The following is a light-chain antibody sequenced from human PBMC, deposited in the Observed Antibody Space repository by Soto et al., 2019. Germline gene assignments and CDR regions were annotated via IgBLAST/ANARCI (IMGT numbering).Light chain of an antibody. CDR2: GVS. Sequence: ETVMTQSPATLSVSQGERVTLSCRASQSVSSNLAWYEQKPGQSPRLLIYGVSTRATGIPARFSGSGSGTEFTLTISSLQSEDLAVYYCQQYNNWPLTFGGGTKV. V-gene: IGKV3-15*01. CDR1: QSVSSN. CDR3: QQYNNWPLT. J-gene: IGKJ4*01.